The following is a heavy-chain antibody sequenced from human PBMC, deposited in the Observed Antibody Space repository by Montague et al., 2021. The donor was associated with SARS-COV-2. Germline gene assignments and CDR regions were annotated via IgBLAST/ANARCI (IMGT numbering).Heavy chain of an antibody. CDR2: TYYRSKWYN. J-gene: IGHJ4*02. CDR3: ARTSASSDY. Sequence: CAISGDSVSSNIATWNWIRQSPSRGLEWLGRTYYRSKWYNDYAESVKSRITIDPDTSKHQFSPHLNSVTPGDTAVYYCARTSASSDYWGQGTLVTVSS. CDR1: GDSVSSNIAT. V-gene: IGHV6-1*01. D-gene: IGHD1-26*01.